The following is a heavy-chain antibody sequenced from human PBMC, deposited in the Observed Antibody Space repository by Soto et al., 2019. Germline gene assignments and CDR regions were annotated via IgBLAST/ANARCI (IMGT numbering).Heavy chain of an antibody. Sequence: SETLSLTCAVFGGSFSGYYWSWIRQPPGKGLEGIGEINHSGSTNYNPSPTSLVTISVDTSKNPFSLKLSSVTAADTAVYYCARIWKAAATRIGWFDPWGQGTLVTVSS. J-gene: IGHJ5*02. D-gene: IGHD2-15*01. CDR3: ARIWKAAATRIGWFDP. CDR2: INHSGST. CDR1: GGSFSGYY. V-gene: IGHV4-34*01.